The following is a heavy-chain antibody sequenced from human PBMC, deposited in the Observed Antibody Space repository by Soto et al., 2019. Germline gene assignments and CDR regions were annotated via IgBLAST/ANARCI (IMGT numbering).Heavy chain of an antibody. CDR3: ARQGPYSYGYYYCGMDV. Sequence: ASVKVYFKASGSTFPSYDINWVRQATGQGLEWMGWMNPNSGNTGYAQKFQGRVTMTRNTSISTAYMELSSLRSEDTAVYYCARQGPYSYGYYYCGMDVWGQGTTVTVSS. D-gene: IGHD5-18*01. CDR2: MNPNSGNT. J-gene: IGHJ6*02. V-gene: IGHV1-8*01. CDR1: GSTFPSYD.